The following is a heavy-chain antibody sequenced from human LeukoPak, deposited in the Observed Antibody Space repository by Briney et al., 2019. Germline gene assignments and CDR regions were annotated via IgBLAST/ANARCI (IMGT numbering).Heavy chain of an antibody. CDR2: IKQDGSEK. Sequence: GGSLRLSCAASGFTFSSYWMSWVRQAPGKGLEWVANIKQDGSEKYYVDSVKGRFTISRDNAKNSLYLQMNSLRAEDTAVYYCARDDCSGGSCYSGVGYWGQGTLVTVSS. CDR3: ARDDCSGGSCYSGVGY. V-gene: IGHV3-7*03. D-gene: IGHD2-15*01. J-gene: IGHJ4*02. CDR1: GFTFSSYW.